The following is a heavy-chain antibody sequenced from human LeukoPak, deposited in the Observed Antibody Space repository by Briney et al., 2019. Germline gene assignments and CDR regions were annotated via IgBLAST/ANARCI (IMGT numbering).Heavy chain of an antibody. V-gene: IGHV4-39*07. J-gene: IGHJ4*02. CDR1: GGSFGSSSYY. CDR2: TYYSGST. Sequence: SETLSLTCTVSGGSFGSSSYYWGWIRQPPGKGLEWIGTTYYSGSTYYNPSLKSRVTISVGTSKNQFSLKLSSVTAADTAVYYCASGGISWSFDYWGQGTLVTVSS. D-gene: IGHD6-13*01. CDR3: ASGGISWSFDY.